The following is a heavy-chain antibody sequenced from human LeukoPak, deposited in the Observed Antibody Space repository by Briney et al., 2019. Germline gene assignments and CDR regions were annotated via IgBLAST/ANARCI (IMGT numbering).Heavy chain of an antibody. D-gene: IGHD6-13*01. Sequence: APVKVSCKASGYTFTGYYMHWVRQAPGQGLEWMGRINPNSGGTNYAQKFQGRVTMTRDTSISTAYMELSRLRSDDTAVYYCAAIAAAGDNFDYWGQGTLVTVSS. CDR2: INPNSGGT. V-gene: IGHV1-2*06. CDR3: AAIAAAGDNFDY. J-gene: IGHJ4*02. CDR1: GYTFTGYY.